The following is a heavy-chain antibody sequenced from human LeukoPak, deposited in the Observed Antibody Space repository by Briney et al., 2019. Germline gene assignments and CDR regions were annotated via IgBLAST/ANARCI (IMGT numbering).Heavy chain of an antibody. Sequence: SETLSLTCTVSGGSISSSSYYWGCIRQPPGKGLECTGSIYYSGSTYYNPSLKSRVTISVDASKNQFSLKLSSVTAADTAVYYCARDPAIAAAGYWGQGTLVTVSS. CDR3: ARDPAIAAAGY. CDR1: GGSISSSSYY. J-gene: IGHJ4*02. V-gene: IGHV4-39*07. CDR2: IYYSGST. D-gene: IGHD6-13*01.